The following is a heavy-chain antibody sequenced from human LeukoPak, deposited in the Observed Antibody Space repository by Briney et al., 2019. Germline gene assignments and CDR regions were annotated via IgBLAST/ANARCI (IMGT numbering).Heavy chain of an antibody. CDR2: IIPIFGAA. J-gene: IGHJ3*02. V-gene: IGHV1-69*06. D-gene: IGHD2-2*01. CDR1: GGTFSSYA. Sequence: SVKVSCKASGGTFSSYAISWVRQAPGQGLEWMGGIIPIFGAANYAQKFQGRVTITADKSTSTAYMELSRLRSEDTAVYYCADCSSASCPGWGSFDIWGQGTMVTVP. CDR3: ADCSSASCPGWGSFDI.